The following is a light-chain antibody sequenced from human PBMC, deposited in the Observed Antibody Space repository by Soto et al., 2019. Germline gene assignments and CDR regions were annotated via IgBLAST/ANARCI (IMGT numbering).Light chain of an antibody. CDR2: GAS. V-gene: IGKV3D-15*01. CDR3: HPYTNWTPWT. J-gene: IGKJ1*01. Sequence: EIVMTQSPATLSVSPGESATLSCRASQSVSSNLAWYQQKPGQAPRLLIYGASTRATGIPARFSGSGSGTEFTLTLSSLQSEDFAVYYCHPYTNWTPWTFGPGTKGETK. CDR1: QSVSSN.